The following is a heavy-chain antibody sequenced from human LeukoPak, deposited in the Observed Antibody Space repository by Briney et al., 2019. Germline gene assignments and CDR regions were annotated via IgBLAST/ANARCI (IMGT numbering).Heavy chain of an antibody. Sequence: PSETLSLTCTVSGGSINSYYWSWIRQPPGKGLEWIGYIYYSGRTNYNPSLKSRVTISVNTSKNQFSLKLSSVTAADTAVYYCARSKYGGPGYWGQGTLVTVSS. D-gene: IGHD3-10*02. CDR1: GGSINSYY. V-gene: IGHV4-59*01. J-gene: IGHJ4*02. CDR2: IYYSGRT. CDR3: ARSKYGGPGY.